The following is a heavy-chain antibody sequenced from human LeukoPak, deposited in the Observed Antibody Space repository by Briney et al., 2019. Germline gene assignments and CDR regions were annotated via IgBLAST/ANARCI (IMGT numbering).Heavy chain of an antibody. V-gene: IGHV3-48*01. J-gene: IGHJ5*02. D-gene: IGHD3-3*01. CDR2: ISGGGTTK. Sequence: GGSLRLSCAASGFTFGDYSMHWVRQAPGKGLEWLSYISGGGTTKYYADSVKGRFTISSDNAKFVMYLQMNSLRVEDTAVYYCARVASPFGVVISNWFDPWGQGTLVTVPS. CDR1: GFTFGDYS. CDR3: ARVASPFGVVISNWFDP.